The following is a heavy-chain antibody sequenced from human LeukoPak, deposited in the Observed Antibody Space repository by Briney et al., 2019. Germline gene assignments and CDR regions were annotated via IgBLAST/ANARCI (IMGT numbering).Heavy chain of an antibody. CDR1: GGSISNYY. Sequence: SETLSLTCTVSGGSISNYYWSWIRQPPGKGLEWIGYIYYSGSTNYNPSLKSRVTISVDTSKDQFSLKLSSVTAADTAVYYCARDGRGYSHLEYWGQGTLVTVSS. CDR3: ARDGRGYSHLEY. CDR2: IYYSGST. V-gene: IGHV4-59*01. J-gene: IGHJ4*02. D-gene: IGHD5-12*01.